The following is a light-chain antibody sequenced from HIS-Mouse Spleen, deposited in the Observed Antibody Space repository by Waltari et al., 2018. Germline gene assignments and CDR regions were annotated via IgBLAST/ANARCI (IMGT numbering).Light chain of an antibody. CDR2: EGS. J-gene: IGLJ2*01. CDR1: SSDVWSYNL. V-gene: IGLV2-23*01. Sequence: QSALTQPASVSGSPGQSITISCTGTSSDVWSYNLVSWYRQHPGKAPKLMIYEGSKRPSGVSNRFSGSKSGNTASLTISALQAEDEADYYCCSYAGSSTLVFGGGTKLTVL. CDR3: CSYAGSSTLV.